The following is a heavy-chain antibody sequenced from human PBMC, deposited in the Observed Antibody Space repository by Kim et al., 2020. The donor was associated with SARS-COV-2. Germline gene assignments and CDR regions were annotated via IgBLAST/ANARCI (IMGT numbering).Heavy chain of an antibody. V-gene: IGHV3-15*01. CDR2: IKSKTDGGTT. CDR1: GFTFSNAW. J-gene: IGHJ6*02. CDR3: TTVFYFDSSGFALLPYYGMDV. D-gene: IGHD3-22*01. Sequence: GGSLRLSCAASGFTFSNAWRSWVRQAPGKGLEWVGRIKSKTDGGTTDYAAPVKGRCTISRDDSKNTLYLQMNSLKTEDTAVYYCTTVFYFDSSGFALLPYYGMDVWGQGTTVTVSS.